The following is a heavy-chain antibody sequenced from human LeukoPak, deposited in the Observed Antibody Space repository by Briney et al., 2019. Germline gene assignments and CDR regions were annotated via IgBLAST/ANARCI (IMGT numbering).Heavy chain of an antibody. J-gene: IGHJ5*02. CDR1: GGSISSYY. CDR2: IYYSGST. D-gene: IGHD3-10*01. Sequence: SETLSLTCTVSGGSISSYYWSWIRQPPGKGLEWIGYIYYSGSTNYNPSLKSRVTISVDTSKNQFSPKLSSVTAADTAVYYCARGRPMVRDNWFDPWGQGTLVTVSS. V-gene: IGHV4-59*01. CDR3: ARGRPMVRDNWFDP.